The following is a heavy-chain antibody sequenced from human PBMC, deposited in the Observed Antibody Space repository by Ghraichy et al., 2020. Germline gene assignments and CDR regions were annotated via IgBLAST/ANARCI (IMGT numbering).Heavy chain of an antibody. CDR3: VRHDASGWFVVRH. V-gene: IGHV4-59*08. CDR1: GASIRGYY. Sequence: SETLSLTCNVSGASIRGYYWNWIRQPPGGRLEWIGYTSSTGYTDYNPSLESRVTISVDTPNNQVSLRLSSVIATDTAVYFCVRHDASGWFVVRHWGQGTLVTVSS. D-gene: IGHD6-19*01. J-gene: IGHJ1*01. CDR2: TSSTGYT.